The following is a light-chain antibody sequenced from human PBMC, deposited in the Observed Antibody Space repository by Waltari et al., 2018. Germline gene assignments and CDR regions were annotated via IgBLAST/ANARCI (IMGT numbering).Light chain of an antibody. CDR2: GKD. CDR3: SSRNGRANQVV. Sequence: SSELTQDPAVSVALGTTVRITCQGDSLRTSYASRYQLKPGQAPVLVIYGKDKRPSGIPDRISGYSSGATSSLTITGAQAEDEADYYCSSRNGRANQVVFAGGTKVTVL. V-gene: IGLV3-19*01. CDR1: SLRTSY. J-gene: IGLJ3*02.